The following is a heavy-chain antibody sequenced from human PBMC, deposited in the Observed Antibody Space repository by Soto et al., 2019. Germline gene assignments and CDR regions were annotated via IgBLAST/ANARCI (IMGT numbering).Heavy chain of an antibody. V-gene: IGHV4-39*01. CDR1: GGSISSSSYY. CDR3: ARIVVIPAAPDYYNYYGVDV. J-gene: IGHJ6*02. D-gene: IGHD2-2*01. CDR2: MYYSGST. Sequence: PSETLSLTCTVSGGSISSSSYYWGWIRQPPGKGLEWIGNMYYSGSTYYNLSLKSRVTMSVDTSKNQFSLKISSVTAADTSVYYCARIVVIPAAPDYYNYYGVDVWGQGTTVTVSS.